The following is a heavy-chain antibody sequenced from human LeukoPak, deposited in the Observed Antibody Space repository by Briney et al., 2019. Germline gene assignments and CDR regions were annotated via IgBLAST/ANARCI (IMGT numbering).Heavy chain of an antibody. D-gene: IGHD4-23*01. V-gene: IGHV4-38-2*02. CDR3: ARGSGYGGNSDY. Sequence: SETLSLTCTVSGYSISSGYYWGWIRQPPGKGLEWIGSIYHSGSTYYNPSLKSRDTISVDTSKNQFSLKLSSVTAADTAVYYCARGSGYGGNSDYWGQGTLVTVSS. J-gene: IGHJ4*02. CDR1: GYSISSGYY. CDR2: IYHSGST.